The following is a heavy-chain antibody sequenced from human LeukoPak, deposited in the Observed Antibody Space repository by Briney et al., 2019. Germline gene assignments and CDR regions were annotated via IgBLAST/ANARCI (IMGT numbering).Heavy chain of an antibody. CDR2: ISGSGGST. D-gene: IGHD1-1*01. V-gene: IGHV3-23*01. J-gene: IGHJ4*02. Sequence: GGSLRLSCAASGFTFSSYAMSWVRQAPGKGLGWVSAISGSGGSTYYADSVKGRFTISRDNFKNTLYLQMNSLRAEDTAVYYCAKDGETGTSPYFDYWGQGTLVTVSS. CDR3: AKDGETGTSPYFDY. CDR1: GFTFSSYA.